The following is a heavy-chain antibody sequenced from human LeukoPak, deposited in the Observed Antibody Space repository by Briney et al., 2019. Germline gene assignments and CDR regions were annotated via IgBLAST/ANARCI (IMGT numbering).Heavy chain of an antibody. CDR1: GGTFSSYA. CDR2: IIPIFGTA. J-gene: IGHJ3*02. Sequence: SVKVSCKASGGTFSSYAISWVRQAPGQGLEWMGGIIPIFGTANYAQKFQGRVTITTDESTSTAYMELSSLRSDDTAVYYCASSRGGDAFDIWGQGTMVTVSS. V-gene: IGHV1-69*05. D-gene: IGHD3-16*01. CDR3: ASSRGGDAFDI.